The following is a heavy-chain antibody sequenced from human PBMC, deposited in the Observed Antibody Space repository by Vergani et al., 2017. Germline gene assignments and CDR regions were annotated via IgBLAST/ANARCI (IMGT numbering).Heavy chain of an antibody. J-gene: IGHJ6*02. Sequence: QVQLVQSGAEVKKPGSSVKVSCKASGGTFTSYGISWVRQAPGQGLEWMGWISAYNGNTNYAQKLQGRVTMTTDTSTSTAYMELRSLRSDDTAVYYCASLGFGELLSNYYGMDVWGQGTTVTVSS. CDR3: ASLGFGELLSNYYGMDV. CDR1: GGTFTSYG. D-gene: IGHD3-10*01. CDR2: ISAYNGNT. V-gene: IGHV1-18*01.